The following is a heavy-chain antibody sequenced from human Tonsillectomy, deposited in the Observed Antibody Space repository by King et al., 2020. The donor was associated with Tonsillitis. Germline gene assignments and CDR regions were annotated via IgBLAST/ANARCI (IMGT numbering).Heavy chain of an antibody. CDR2: IGWDSGKK. J-gene: IGHJ5*02. CDR3: ARGSAPFYHQNWFDL. V-gene: IGHV3-9*01. D-gene: IGHD3-16*02. CDR1: GFTFDDYA. Sequence: VQLVESGGGLVQSGGSLRLSCGASGFTFDDYAMHWVRQGPGKGLEWISGIGWDSGKKGYADSVKGRFTISRDNAKNSLYLQMNTLRPDDTAFYYCARGSAPFYHQNWFDLWGQGTLVTVSS.